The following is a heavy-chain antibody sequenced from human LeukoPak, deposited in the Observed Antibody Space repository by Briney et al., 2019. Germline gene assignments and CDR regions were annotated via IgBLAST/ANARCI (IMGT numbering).Heavy chain of an antibody. D-gene: IGHD3-22*01. CDR1: GGSISSSSCY. J-gene: IGHJ3*02. Sequence: PSETLSLTCTVSGGSISSSSCYWGWIRQPPGKGLEWIGNIYYSGSTYYNPSLKSRVTISVDTSKNQFSLKLSSVTAADTAVYYCARDNDSSGNDAFDIWGQGTMVTVSS. CDR2: IYYSGST. CDR3: ARDNDSSGNDAFDI. V-gene: IGHV4-39*07.